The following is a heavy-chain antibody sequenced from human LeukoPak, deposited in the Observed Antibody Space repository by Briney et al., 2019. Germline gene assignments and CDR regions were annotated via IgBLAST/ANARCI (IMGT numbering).Heavy chain of an antibody. Sequence: PGGSLRLSCAASGFTFSSYAMSWVRQAPGKGLEWVSAISGSGGSTYYADSVKGRFTISRDNSKNTLYLQMNSLRAEDTAVYYCARDSGSYYYYYGMDVWGQGTTVTVSS. V-gene: IGHV3-23*01. CDR3: ARDSGSYYYYYGMDV. D-gene: IGHD1-26*01. CDR1: GFTFSSYA. CDR2: ISGSGGST. J-gene: IGHJ6*02.